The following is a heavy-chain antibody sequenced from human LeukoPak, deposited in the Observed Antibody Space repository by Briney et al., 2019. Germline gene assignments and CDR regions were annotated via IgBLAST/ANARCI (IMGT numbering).Heavy chain of an antibody. J-gene: IGHJ5*02. Sequence: ASVKVSCKAAGYTFTSYDINWVRQATGQGLEWMGWMNPNSGNTGYAQKSQGRVTMTRNTSISTAYMELSSLRSEDTAVYYCARGGYSSGWYRYNWFDPWGQGTLVTVSS. V-gene: IGHV1-8*01. CDR1: GYTFTSYD. CDR3: ARGGYSSGWYRYNWFDP. CDR2: MNPNSGNT. D-gene: IGHD6-19*01.